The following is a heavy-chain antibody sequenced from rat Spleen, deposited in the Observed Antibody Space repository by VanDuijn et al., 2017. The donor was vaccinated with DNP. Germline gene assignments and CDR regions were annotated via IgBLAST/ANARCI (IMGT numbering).Heavy chain of an antibody. CDR3: AIHAYPSHSYFDY. J-gene: IGHJ2*01. V-gene: IGHV5-7*01. D-gene: IGHD1-4*01. CDR1: GFTFSDYN. CDR2: LGYAGSNT. Sequence: EVQLVESGGGLVQPGRSLKLSCEASGFTFSDYNMAWVRQAPKKGLEWVATLGYAGSNTYYRDSVKGRFTIPRDHARNTLFLQVDSLRSEDTATYYCAIHAYPSHSYFDYWGQGVMVTVSS.